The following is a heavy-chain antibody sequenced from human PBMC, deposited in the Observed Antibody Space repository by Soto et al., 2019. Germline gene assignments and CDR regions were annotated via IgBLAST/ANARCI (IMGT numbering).Heavy chain of an antibody. J-gene: IGHJ6*02. CDR3: ARDQAYCSGGSCYSDHGMDV. CDR2: ISSSSSYT. CDR1: GFTFSDYY. D-gene: IGHD2-15*01. V-gene: IGHV3-11*06. Sequence: GGSLRLSCAASGFTFSDYYMSWIRQAPGKGLEWVSYISSSSSYTNYADSVKGRFTISRDNANNSLYLQMNSLRAEDTAVYYCARDQAYCSGGSCYSDHGMDVWGQGTTVTVSS.